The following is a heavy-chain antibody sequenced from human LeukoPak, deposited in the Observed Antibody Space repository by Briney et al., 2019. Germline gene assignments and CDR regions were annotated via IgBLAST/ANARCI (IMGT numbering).Heavy chain of an antibody. CDR1: GGPISSYY. CDR3: ARLSDGYSYVQYHYYGMDV. Sequence: SETLSLTCTVSGGPISSYYWSWIRQPPGKGLEWIGYIYYSGSPNYNPSLKSRVTISVDPSKNQCSLKLSSVTAADTAVYYCARLSDGYSYVQYHYYGMDVWGKGTTVTVSS. D-gene: IGHD5-18*01. J-gene: IGHJ6*04. CDR2: IYYSGSP. V-gene: IGHV4-59*01.